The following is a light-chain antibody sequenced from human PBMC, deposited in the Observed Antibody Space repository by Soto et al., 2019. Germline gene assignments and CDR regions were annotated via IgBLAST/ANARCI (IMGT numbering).Light chain of an antibody. CDR3: VSYTSSTTYV. Sequence: QSALTQPASVSDCPGQPITISCTGTSSDVGGSNFVSWYQQHPGKPPKLIIYDVANRPSGVSNRFSGSKSGSTASLIISRLQTEDEADYYCVSYTSSTTYVFGTGTKVTVL. V-gene: IGLV2-14*03. CDR2: DVA. J-gene: IGLJ1*01. CDR1: SSDVGGSNF.